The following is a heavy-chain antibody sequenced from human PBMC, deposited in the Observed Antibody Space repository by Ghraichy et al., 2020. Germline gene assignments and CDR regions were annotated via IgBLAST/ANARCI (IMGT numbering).Heavy chain of an antibody. V-gene: IGHV4-59*08. D-gene: IGHD6-19*01. CDR3: ARAVAGTRDAFDI. CDR2: IYYSGRS. CDR1: GDSISTYY. Sequence: SETLSLTCTVSGDSISTYYWNWIRQPPGKGLEWIGYIYYSGRSDNNPSLKGRVTISVDTSKNQFSLKLSSVTAADTAVYYCARAVAGTRDAFDIWGQGTMGTVSS. J-gene: IGHJ3*02.